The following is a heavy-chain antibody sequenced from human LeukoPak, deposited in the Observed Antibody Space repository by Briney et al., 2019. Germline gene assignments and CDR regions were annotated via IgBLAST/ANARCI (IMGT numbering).Heavy chain of an antibody. CDR2: INHSGST. Sequence: PSETLSLTCAVYGRSFSGYYWSWIRQPPGKGLEWIGEINHSGSTNYNPSLKSRVTISVDTSKNQFSLKLSSVTAADTAVYYCARRRPYCSSTSCYPFDYWGQGTLVTVSS. D-gene: IGHD2-2*01. CDR3: ARRRPYCSSTSCYPFDY. V-gene: IGHV4-34*01. J-gene: IGHJ4*02. CDR1: GRSFSGYY.